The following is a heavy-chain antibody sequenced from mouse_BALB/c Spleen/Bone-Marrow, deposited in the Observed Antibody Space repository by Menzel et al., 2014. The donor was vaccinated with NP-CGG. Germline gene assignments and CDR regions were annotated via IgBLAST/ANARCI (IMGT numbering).Heavy chain of an antibody. Sequence: DVKLVESGGGLVQPGGSLRLSCATSGFTFSDFYMEWVRQPPGKRLERIAASRNKANDYTTEYSASVKGRFIVSRDTSQSILYLQMNALRAEDTAIYYCARDYYGSSYWYFDVWGAGTTVTASS. V-gene: IGHV7-1*02. J-gene: IGHJ1*01. CDR3: ARDYYGSSYWYFDV. CDR2: SRNKANDYTT. D-gene: IGHD1-1*01. CDR1: GFTFSDFY.